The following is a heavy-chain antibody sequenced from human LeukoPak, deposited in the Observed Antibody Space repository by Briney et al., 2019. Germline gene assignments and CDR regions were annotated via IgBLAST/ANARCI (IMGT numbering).Heavy chain of an antibody. Sequence: SETLSLTCTVSGGSISSSSYYWGWIRQPPGKGLEWIGSIYYSGSTYYNPSLKSRVTISVDTSKNQFSLKLNSVTAADTAVYYCAREYCSSTSCYEVVYFDLWGRGTLVTVSS. CDR1: GGSISSSSYY. V-gene: IGHV4-39*07. CDR3: AREYCSSTSCYEVVYFDL. CDR2: IYYSGST. D-gene: IGHD2-2*01. J-gene: IGHJ2*01.